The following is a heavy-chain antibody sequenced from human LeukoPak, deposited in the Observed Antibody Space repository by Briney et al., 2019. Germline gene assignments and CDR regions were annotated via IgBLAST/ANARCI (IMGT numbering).Heavy chain of an antibody. CDR1: GDSISSSSYY. CDR3: ARRSGSYYGRAFDI. V-gene: IGHV4-39*01. Sequence: SETLSLTCTVSGDSISSSSYYWGWIRQPPGKGLEWIGSIYYSGSTYYNPSLKSRVTISVDTSKNQFSLKLSSVTAADTAVYYCARRSGSYYGRAFDIWGQGTMVTVSS. D-gene: IGHD1-26*01. CDR2: IYYSGST. J-gene: IGHJ3*02.